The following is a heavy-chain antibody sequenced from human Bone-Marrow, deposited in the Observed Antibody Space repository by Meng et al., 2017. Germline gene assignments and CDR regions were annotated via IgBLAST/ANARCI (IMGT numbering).Heavy chain of an antibody. J-gene: IGHJ6*02. D-gene: IGHD1-26*01. Sequence: GESLKISCAASGFTFSSYAMHWVRQAPGKGLEWVAVISYDGSNKYYADSVKGRFTISRDNSKNTLYLQMNSLRAEDTAVYYCARESVRSGSYAYYYGMDVWGQGTTVTVSS. CDR2: ISYDGSNK. V-gene: IGHV3-30*01. CDR3: ARESVRSGSYAYYYGMDV. CDR1: GFTFSSYA.